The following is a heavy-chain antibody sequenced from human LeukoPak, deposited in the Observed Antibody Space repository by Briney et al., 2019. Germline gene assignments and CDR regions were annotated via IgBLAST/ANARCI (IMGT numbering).Heavy chain of an antibody. Sequence: TGGALRLSCAASGFTFSSYGMHWVRQAPGKGLEWVSVISYDGSNKNYADSVKGRFTVSRDNSKNTLHLQMNSLRAEDTAVYHCAKAYYDILTGWGVNALGIWGQGTMVTVSA. CDR1: GFTFSSYG. D-gene: IGHD3-9*01. CDR3: AKAYYDILTGWGVNALGI. V-gene: IGHV3-30*18. CDR2: ISYDGSNK. J-gene: IGHJ3*02.